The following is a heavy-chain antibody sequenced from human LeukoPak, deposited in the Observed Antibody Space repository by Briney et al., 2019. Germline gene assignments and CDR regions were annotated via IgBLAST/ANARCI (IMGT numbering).Heavy chain of an antibody. J-gene: IGHJ4*02. D-gene: IGHD3-22*01. Sequence: GGSLRLSCAASGFTFSSYWMHWVRQAPGKGLVWVSRINSDGSSTSYADSVKGRFTISRDNAKNTLYLQMNSLRAEDAAVYYCARARYYYDSSGYRAVYYFDYWGQGTLVTVSS. CDR2: INSDGSST. CDR3: ARARYYYDSSGYRAVYYFDY. V-gene: IGHV3-74*01. CDR1: GFTFSSYW.